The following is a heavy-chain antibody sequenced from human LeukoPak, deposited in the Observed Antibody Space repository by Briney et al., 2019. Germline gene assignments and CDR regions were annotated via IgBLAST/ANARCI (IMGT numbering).Heavy chain of an antibody. V-gene: IGHV4-59*01. D-gene: IGHD3-10*01. CDR3: ARDRAMVRGVLGAFDI. Sequence: SETLSLTCTVSGGSISSYYWSWIRQSPGKGLEWIGYIYYSGSTDYNPSLKSRVTISVDTSKNQFSLKLSSVTAADTAVYYCARDRAMVRGVLGAFDIWGQGTMVTVSS. CDR2: IYYSGST. CDR1: GGSISSYY. J-gene: IGHJ3*02.